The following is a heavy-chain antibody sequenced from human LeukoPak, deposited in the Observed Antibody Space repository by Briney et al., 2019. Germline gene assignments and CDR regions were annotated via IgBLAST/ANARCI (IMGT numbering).Heavy chain of an antibody. CDR3: ARDPGDYYDSSAWGAFDI. CDR1: GGSISSGDYY. V-gene: IGHV4-30-4*01. Sequence: SETLSLTCTVSGGSISSGDYYWSWIRQPPGKGLEWIGYIYYSGSTYYNPSLKSRVTISVDTSKNQFSLKLSSVTAADTAVYYCARDPGDYYDSSAWGAFDIWGQGTMVTVSS. D-gene: IGHD3-22*01. CDR2: IYYSGST. J-gene: IGHJ3*02.